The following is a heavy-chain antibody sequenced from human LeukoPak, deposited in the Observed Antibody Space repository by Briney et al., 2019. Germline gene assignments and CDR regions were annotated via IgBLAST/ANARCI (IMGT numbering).Heavy chain of an antibody. CDR3: ARGNFRYSYGPRTFWFDP. CDR1: GYTFNTSD. D-gene: IGHD5-18*01. J-gene: IGHJ5*02. CDR2: MNPNSGNT. V-gene: IGHV1-8*01. Sequence: ASAKVSCKASGYTFNTSDINWVRQAPGPGNEREGWMNPNSGNTSYAQKFESRITMTRNTSITQAYMEFSSLRSEDTAVYYCARGNFRYSYGPRTFWFDPWGQGTPVTVSS.